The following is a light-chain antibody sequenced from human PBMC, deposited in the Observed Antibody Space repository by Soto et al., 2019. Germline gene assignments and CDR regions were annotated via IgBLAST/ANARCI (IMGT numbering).Light chain of an antibody. CDR2: TAS. CDR1: QGISRW. J-gene: IGKJ4*01. CDR3: QQTTTFPLT. V-gene: IGKV1-12*01. Sequence: DLQMTQSPSSVSASVGDRVTITCRARQGISRWLAWYQQKPGKAPKLLIYTASSLQSGVPSRFSGSGSGSNFPLTFSSLQPEDFATYFCQQTTTFPLTCGGGTMVDIK.